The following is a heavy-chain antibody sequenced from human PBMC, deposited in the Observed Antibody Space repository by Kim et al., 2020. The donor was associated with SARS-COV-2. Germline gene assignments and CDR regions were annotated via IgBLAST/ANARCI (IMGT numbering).Heavy chain of an antibody. CDR1: GFSFSSYS. Sequence: GGSLRHSCVASGFSFSSYSMNWVRQAPGKGLEWVSYISYSGNSIYYADSVKGRFTISRDRNSLYLQMNGLRDEDTAVYYCARDREMSKIHFYFDYWGQGALVTVSS. J-gene: IGHJ4*02. D-gene: IGHD1-26*01. CDR3: ARDREMSKIHFYFDY. V-gene: IGHV3-48*02. CDR2: ISYSGNSI.